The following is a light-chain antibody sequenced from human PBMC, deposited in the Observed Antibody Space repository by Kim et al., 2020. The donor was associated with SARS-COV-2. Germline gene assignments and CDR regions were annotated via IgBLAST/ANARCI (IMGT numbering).Light chain of an antibody. J-gene: IGKJ1*01. V-gene: IGKV1-39*01. CDR2: AAS. Sequence: DIQMTQSPSSLSASVGDRVTITCRASQSISSYLNWYQQKPGKAPKLLIYAASSLQSGVPSRFSGSGSGTDFTLTISSLQPEDFETYYGQQSYSTPPTFGQGTKVDIK. CDR1: QSISSY. CDR3: QQSYSTPPT.